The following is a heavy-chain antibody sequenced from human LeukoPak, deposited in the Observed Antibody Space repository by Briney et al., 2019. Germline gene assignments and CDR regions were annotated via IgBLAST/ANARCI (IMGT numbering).Heavy chain of an antibody. CDR1: GFTFSDYW. CDR2: INQDGSEK. V-gene: IGHV3-7*01. J-gene: IGHJ6*03. D-gene: IGHD3-22*01. CDR3: ARDYDSSGYGYYYMDV. Sequence: GGSLRLSCAVSGFTFSDYWMTWVRQAPGKGLEWVANINQDGSEKYYVDSVEGRFTISRDNSKNTLYLQMNSLRAEDTAVYYCARDYDSSGYGYYYMDVWGKGTTVTVSS.